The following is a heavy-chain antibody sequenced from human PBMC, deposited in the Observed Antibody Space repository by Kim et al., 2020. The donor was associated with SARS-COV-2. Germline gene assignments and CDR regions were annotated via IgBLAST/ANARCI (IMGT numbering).Heavy chain of an antibody. V-gene: IGHV3-43*02. CDR3: AKGPQREWLLLYAYYYGMDV. CDR2: ISGDGGST. D-gene: IGHD3-22*01. Sequence: GSLRLSCAASGFTFDDYAMHWVRQAPGKGLEWVSLISGDGGSTYYADSVKGRFTISRDNSKNSLYLQMNSLRTEDTALYYCAKGPQREWLLLYAYYYGMDVWGQGTTVTVSS. CDR1: GFTFDDYA. J-gene: IGHJ6*02.